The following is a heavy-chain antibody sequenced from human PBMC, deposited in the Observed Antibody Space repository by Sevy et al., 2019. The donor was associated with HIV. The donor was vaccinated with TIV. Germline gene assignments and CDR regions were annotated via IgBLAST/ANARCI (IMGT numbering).Heavy chain of an antibody. CDR3: ARDYRRDFWSGYSNYFDP. J-gene: IGHJ5*02. Sequence: SETLSLTCTVSGDSITRYFWSWIRQPPGKGLEWIGYMYHSGSTNYNPSLKRRVSLSIDTSKNEFSLTLSSVTAADPAVYYCARDYRRDFWSGYSNYFDPWGPGILVTVSS. CDR2: MYHSGST. V-gene: IGHV4-59*01. CDR1: GDSITRYF. D-gene: IGHD3-3*01.